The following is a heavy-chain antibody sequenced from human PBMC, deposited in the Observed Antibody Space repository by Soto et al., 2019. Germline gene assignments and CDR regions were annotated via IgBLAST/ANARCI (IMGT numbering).Heavy chain of an antibody. J-gene: IGHJ6*02. V-gene: IGHV3-30*18. Sequence: QVQMVESVGGVVQPGRSLRLSCAASGFSFSVYGLHWVRQAPGKGLEWLAVISNDGRNTYYADSVKGRFTISRDNSKDTLFLQMNSLRGEDTAIYYCAKVIRADSTSSNFYYYSAMDVWGQGTTVTVSS. CDR2: ISNDGRNT. CDR3: AKVIRADSTSSNFYYYSAMDV. CDR1: GFSFSVYG. D-gene: IGHD6-6*01.